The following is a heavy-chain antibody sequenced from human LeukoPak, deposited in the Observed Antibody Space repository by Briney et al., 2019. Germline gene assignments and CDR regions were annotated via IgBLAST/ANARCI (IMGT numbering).Heavy chain of an antibody. CDR2: MNPNSGNT. Sequence: GASVKVSCKASGYTFTSYDINWVRQATGQGLEWMGWMNPNSGNTGYAQKFQGRVTITRNTSISTAYMELSSLRSEDTAVYYCARGEYCSSTSCYIGWTPVWVAFDIWGQGTMVTVSS. CDR3: ARGEYCSSTSCYIGWTPVWVAFDI. CDR1: GYTFTSYD. J-gene: IGHJ3*02. V-gene: IGHV1-8*03. D-gene: IGHD2-2*02.